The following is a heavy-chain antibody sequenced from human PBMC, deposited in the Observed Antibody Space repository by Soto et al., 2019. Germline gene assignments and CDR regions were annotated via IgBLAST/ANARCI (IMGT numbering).Heavy chain of an antibody. Sequence: GGSLRLSCAASGFAFNMYWMHWVRQVPGEGPEWVTRINDDGTRTDYADSAKGRFTISRDNAKDILYLQMSALRVDETAVHYCIRGPRPSSVGTGALWGQGT. CDR3: IRGPRPSSVGTGAL. CDR2: INDDGTRT. CDR1: GFAFNMYW. J-gene: IGHJ4*02. V-gene: IGHV3-74*01. D-gene: IGHD3-10*01.